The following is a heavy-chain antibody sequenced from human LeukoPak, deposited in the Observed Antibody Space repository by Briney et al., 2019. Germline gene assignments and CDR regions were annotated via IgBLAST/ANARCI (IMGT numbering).Heavy chain of an antibody. V-gene: IGHV3-23*01. Sequence: QSGGSPRLSCAASGFTFSSYAMSWVRQAPGKGLEWVSAISGSGGSTYYADSVKGRFTISRDNSKNTLYLQMNSLRAEDTAVYYCAKHNSRYSSSPLYYWGQVTLVTVSS. D-gene: IGHD6-13*01. CDR1: GFTFSSYA. CDR2: ISGSGGST. CDR3: AKHNSRYSSSPLYY. J-gene: IGHJ4*02.